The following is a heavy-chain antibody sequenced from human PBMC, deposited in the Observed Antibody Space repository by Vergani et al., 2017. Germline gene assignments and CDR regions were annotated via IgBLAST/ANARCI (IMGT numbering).Heavy chain of an antibody. CDR1: GFTFSDYA. CDR2: VSSSSSFK. J-gene: IGHJ2*01. CDR3: ARDQEEQWLVLTFVSSYRLDL. D-gene: IGHD6-19*01. Sequence: EVQLVESGGGLVKPGGSLRLSCAASGFTFSDYAMTWVRQAPGKGLEWVSSVSSSSSFKNYADSVRGRFIVSRDNAKNSLYLDMDTLTGEDTGVYYCARDQEEQWLVLTFVSSYRLDLWGRGTLVTVSS. V-gene: IGHV3-21*01.